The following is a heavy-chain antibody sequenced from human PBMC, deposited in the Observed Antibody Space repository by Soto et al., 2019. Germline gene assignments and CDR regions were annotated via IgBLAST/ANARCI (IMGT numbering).Heavy chain of an antibody. CDR1: GYTFTSYG. V-gene: IGHV1-18*01. J-gene: IGHJ4*02. Sequence: ASVKVSCKASGYTFTSYGIGWVRQAPGQGLEWMGWISAYNGNTNYAQKLQGRVTMTTDTSTSTAYMELRSLRSDDTAVYYCARVRGYYDSSEAYFDYWGQGTLVTVSS. CDR3: ARVRGYYDSSEAYFDY. CDR2: ISAYNGNT. D-gene: IGHD3-22*01.